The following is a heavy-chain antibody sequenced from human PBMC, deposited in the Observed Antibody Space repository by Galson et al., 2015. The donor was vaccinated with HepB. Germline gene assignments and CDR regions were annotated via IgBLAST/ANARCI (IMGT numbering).Heavy chain of an antibody. D-gene: IGHD1-26*01. CDR1: GFTFSSHW. CDR3: VRASGRGDY. CDR2: MNQDGSEK. V-gene: IGHV3-7*03. Sequence: SLRLSCAVSGFTFSSHWMSWVRQAPGKGLEWVAHMNQDGSEKYYVDSMEGRFPISRDNTKNSLFLQMNSLRAEDTAVYYCVRASGRGDYWGQGTLVTVSS. J-gene: IGHJ4*02.